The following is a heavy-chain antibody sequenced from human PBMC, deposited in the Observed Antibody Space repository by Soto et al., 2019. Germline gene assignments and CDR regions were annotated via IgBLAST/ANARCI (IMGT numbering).Heavy chain of an antibody. Sequence: SGPTLVNPTQTLTLTCTFSGFSLSTSGMCVSWIRQPPGKALEWLALIDWDDDKYYSTSLKTRLTISKDTSKNQVVLTMTNMDPVDTATYYCARRAIWESSGYYGDYFDYWGQGTLVTVSS. V-gene: IGHV2-70*01. J-gene: IGHJ4*02. CDR2: IDWDDDK. CDR1: GFSLSTSGMC. D-gene: IGHD3-22*01. CDR3: ARRAIWESSGYYGDYFDY.